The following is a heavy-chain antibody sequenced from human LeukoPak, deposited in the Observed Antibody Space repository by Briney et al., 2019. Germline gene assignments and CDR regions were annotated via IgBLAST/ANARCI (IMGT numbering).Heavy chain of an antibody. CDR3: AKDLTSFYYFDY. CDR1: GFTFSDYY. J-gene: IGHJ4*02. CDR2: ISSSGSTI. Sequence: PGGSLRLSCAASGFTFSDYYMSWIRQAPGKGLEWVSYISSSGSTIYYADSVKGRFTISRDNSKNTLYLQMNSLRAEDTAVYYCAKDLTSFYYFDYWGQGTLVTVSS. V-gene: IGHV3-11*04. D-gene: IGHD3-3*01.